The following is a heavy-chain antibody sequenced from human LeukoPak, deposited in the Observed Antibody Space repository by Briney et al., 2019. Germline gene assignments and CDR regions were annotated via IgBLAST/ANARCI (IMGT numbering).Heavy chain of an antibody. J-gene: IGHJ4*02. V-gene: IGHV3-30*02. D-gene: IGHD6-19*01. Sequence: GGSLRLSCAASRFTCYGMHWVRQAPGKGLEWVAFIRYDGSNKYYADSVKGRFTISRDNSKNTLYLQINSLRVEDTAVYYCARTLTVAGTGSFDYWGQGTLVTVSS. CDR1: RFTCYG. CDR2: IRYDGSNK. CDR3: ARTLTVAGTGSFDY.